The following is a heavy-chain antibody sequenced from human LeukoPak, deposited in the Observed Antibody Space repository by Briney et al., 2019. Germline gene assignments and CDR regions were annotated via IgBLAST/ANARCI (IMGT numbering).Heavy chain of an antibody. D-gene: IGHD1-1*01. CDR3: TTGTPVDY. CDR1: GFTFSNAW. Sequence: GGSLRLSCAASGFTFSNAWMTWVRQAPGKGLEWVGRIKRKTDGGTTDYAAPVKGRFTISRDDSENTLYLQMNSLKTEDTAVYYCTTGTPVDYWGQGTLVTVPS. J-gene: IGHJ4*02. CDR2: IKRKTDGGTT. V-gene: IGHV3-15*01.